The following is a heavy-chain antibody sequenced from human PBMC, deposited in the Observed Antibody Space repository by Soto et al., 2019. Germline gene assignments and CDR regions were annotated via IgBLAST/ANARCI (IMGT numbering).Heavy chain of an antibody. J-gene: IGHJ4*02. D-gene: IGHD5-18*01. CDR2: IYYSGST. CDR1: GGSISSGGYY. Sequence: SETLSLTCTVSGGSISSGGYYWSWIRQPPGKGLEWIGYIYYSGSTYYNPSLKSRVTISVDTSKNQFSLKLSSVTAADTAVYYCANVDTAMVTFDYWGQGTLVTVSS. V-gene: IGHV4-30-4*08. CDR3: ANVDTAMVTFDY.